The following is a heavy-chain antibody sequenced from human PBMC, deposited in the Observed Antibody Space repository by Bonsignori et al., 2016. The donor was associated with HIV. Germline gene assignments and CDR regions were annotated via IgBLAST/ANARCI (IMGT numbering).Heavy chain of an antibody. V-gene: IGHV4-59*01. Sequence: SETLSLTCTVSGGSISSYYWSWIRQPPGKGLEWIGYIYYSGSTNYNPSLKSRVTISVDTSKNQFSLKLSSVTAADTAVYYCARGRYHSSSWYMSSEVQGFDYWGQGTLVTVSS. CDR1: GGSISSYY. CDR3: ARGRYHSSSWYMSSEVQGFDY. CDR2: IYYSGST. D-gene: IGHD6-13*01. J-gene: IGHJ4*02.